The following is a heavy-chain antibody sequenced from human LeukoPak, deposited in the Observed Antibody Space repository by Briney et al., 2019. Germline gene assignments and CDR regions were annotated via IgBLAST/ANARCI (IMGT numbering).Heavy chain of an antibody. Sequence: GGSLRLSCEAAGFTASSYTMNWVRQAPGKGLEWVSLISRTTDSIYYANSVRGRFTISRESAKNSVYLQMNSLRAEDTAIYYCARESILGTTTDYFDYWGQGTRVIVSS. CDR2: ISRTTDSI. CDR3: ARESILGTTTDYFDY. J-gene: IGHJ4*02. V-gene: IGHV3-48*04. D-gene: IGHD1-26*01. CDR1: GFTASSYT.